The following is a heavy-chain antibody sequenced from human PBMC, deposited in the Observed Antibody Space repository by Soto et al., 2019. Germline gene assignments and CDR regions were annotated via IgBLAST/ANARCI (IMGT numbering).Heavy chain of an antibody. CDR1: GYTFTSYD. D-gene: IGHD3-10*01. Sequence: QVQLVQSGAEVKKPGASVKVSCKASGYTFTSYDINWVRQATGQGLEWMGWMNPNSGNTGYAQKFQGRVSMPRNTSISTAYMELSSLRSEDTAVYYGARVWGHYYCSGSTVIDYWGQGTLVTVSS. J-gene: IGHJ4*02. CDR2: MNPNSGNT. V-gene: IGHV1-8*01. CDR3: ARVWGHYYCSGSTVIDY.